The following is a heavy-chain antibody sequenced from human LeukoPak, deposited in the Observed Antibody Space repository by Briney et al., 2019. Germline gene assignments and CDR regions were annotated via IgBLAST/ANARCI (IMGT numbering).Heavy chain of an antibody. J-gene: IGHJ6*03. CDR3: AKSAAARYYYCYYMDV. V-gene: IGHV3-23*01. D-gene: IGHD6-13*01. Sequence: GGSLRLSCAASGFTFSSYAMSWVRQAPGKGLEWVSAISGSGDSTYYADSVKGRFTISRDNSKNTLYLQMNSLRAEDTAVYYCAKSAAARYYYCYYMDVWGKGTTVTVSS. CDR2: ISGSGDST. CDR1: GFTFSSYA.